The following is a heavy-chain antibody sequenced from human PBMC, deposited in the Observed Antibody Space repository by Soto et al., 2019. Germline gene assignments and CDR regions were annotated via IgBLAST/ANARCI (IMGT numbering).Heavy chain of an antibody. CDR3: AHTYRPIVRGADFDY. J-gene: IGHJ4*02. V-gene: IGHV2-5*02. CDR1: GFSLSTSGVG. D-gene: IGHD3-10*01. CDR2: IYWDDDK. Sequence: QITLKESGPTLVKPTQTLTLTCTFSGFSLSTSGVGVGWIRQPPGKALEWLALIYWDDDKRYSPSLKSRLTITKDTSKNQVVLTMTNMDPVDTATYYCAHTYRPIVRGADFDYWGQGTLVTVSS.